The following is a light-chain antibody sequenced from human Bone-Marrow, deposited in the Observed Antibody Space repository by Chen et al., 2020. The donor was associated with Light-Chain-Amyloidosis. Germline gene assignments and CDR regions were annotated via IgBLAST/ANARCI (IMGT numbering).Light chain of an antibody. V-gene: IGLV3-21*02. Sequence: SYVLTQPSSVSVAPGQTATIACGGNNIGSTSVHWYQQTPGQAPRLVVYDDSDRPSGIPERLSGSNSGNTATLTISRVEAGDEADYYCQVWDRSSDRPVFGGWTKLTVL. J-gene: IGLJ3*02. CDR2: DDS. CDR3: QVWDRSSDRPV. CDR1: NIGSTS.